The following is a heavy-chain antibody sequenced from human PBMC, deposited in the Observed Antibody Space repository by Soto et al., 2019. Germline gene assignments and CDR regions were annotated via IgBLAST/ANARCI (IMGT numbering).Heavy chain of an antibody. CDR3: ARDSRTGCSSTDCYMS. CDR2: IYHSGNT. J-gene: IGHJ5*02. CDR1: GDSISSGAW. Sequence: LSLTCAVSGDSISSGAWWSWVRQSPGKGLQWIGEIYHSGNTRNNPSLKGRVTMSVDKSDNQFSLNLMSVTAADTATYYCARDSRTGCSSTDCYMSWGRGILVTVSS. D-gene: IGHD2-2*01. V-gene: IGHV4-4*02.